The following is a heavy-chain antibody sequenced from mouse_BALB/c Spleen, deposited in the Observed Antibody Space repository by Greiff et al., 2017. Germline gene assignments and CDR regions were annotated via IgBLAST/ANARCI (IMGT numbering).Heavy chain of an antibody. Sequence: VQLQESGAELAKPGASVKMSCKASGYTFTSYWMHWVKQRPGQGLEWIGYINPSTGYTEYNQKFKDKATLTADKSSSTAYMQLSSLTSEDSAVYYCARSRSTMITTVAYWGQGTLVTVSA. J-gene: IGHJ3*01. CDR3: ARSRSTMITTVAY. CDR2: INPSTGYT. V-gene: IGHV1-7*01. CDR1: GYTFTSYW. D-gene: IGHD2-4*01.